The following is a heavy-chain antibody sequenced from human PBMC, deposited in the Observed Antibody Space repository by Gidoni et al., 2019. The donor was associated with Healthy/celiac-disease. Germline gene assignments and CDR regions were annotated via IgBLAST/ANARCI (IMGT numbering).Heavy chain of an antibody. CDR3: ARSSGYASQFDP. V-gene: IGHV3-11*06. Sequence: QVQLVESGGGLVKPGGSLRLSCAASGFTFSDYYMSWIRQAPGKGLEWVSYISSSSSYTNYADSVKGRFTISRDNAKNSLYLQMNSLRAEDTAVYYCARSSGYASQFDPWGQGTLVTVSS. CDR2: ISSSSSYT. CDR1: GFTFSDYY. D-gene: IGHD3-22*01. J-gene: IGHJ5*02.